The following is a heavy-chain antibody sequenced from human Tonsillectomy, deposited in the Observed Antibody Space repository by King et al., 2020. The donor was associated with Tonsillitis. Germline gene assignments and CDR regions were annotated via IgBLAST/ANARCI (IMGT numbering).Heavy chain of an antibody. CDR3: ARSSSFDY. V-gene: IGHV4-34*01. CDR1: GGSFSGYY. J-gene: IGHJ4*02. CDR2: IDHSGST. Sequence: VQLQQWGAGLLKPSETLSLTCAVYGGSFSGYYWSWIRQPPGKGLEWIGEIDHSGSTHYNPSLKSRVTFSVDTSKNQFSLKLTSVTAADTAVYYCARSSSFDYWAREPWSPSPQ. D-gene: IGHD6-13*01.